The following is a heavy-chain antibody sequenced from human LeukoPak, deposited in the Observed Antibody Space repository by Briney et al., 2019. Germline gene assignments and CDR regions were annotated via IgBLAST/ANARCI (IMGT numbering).Heavy chain of an antibody. CDR2: IYYSGSS. V-gene: IGHV4-39*07. Sequence: SETLSLTCAVSGGSISSSSYYWGWIRQPPGKGLEWIGSIYYSGSSYYNPSLKSRVTISVDKSKNQFSLKLSSLTAADTAVYYCARGLSSSWYWFDTWGQGTLVTVSS. CDR1: GGSISSSSYY. D-gene: IGHD6-13*01. CDR3: ARGLSSSWYWFDT. J-gene: IGHJ5*02.